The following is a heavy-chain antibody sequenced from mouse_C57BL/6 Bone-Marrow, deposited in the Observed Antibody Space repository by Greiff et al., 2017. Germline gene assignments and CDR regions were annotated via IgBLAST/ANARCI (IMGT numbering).Heavy chain of an antibody. J-gene: IGHJ2*01. CDR2: IAPANGNS. D-gene: IGHD1-1*01. Sequence: EVQLVESVAELVRPGASVTLSCTASGFNIKNTYMHWVKQRPEQGLEWIGRIAPANGNSIHAPKLQGKATITADTSSNTAYLQLSSLTSDDTAIYYCAYYYGSSDYWGQGTTRTVSS. CDR3: AYYYGSSDY. CDR1: GFNIKNTY. V-gene: IGHV14-3*01.